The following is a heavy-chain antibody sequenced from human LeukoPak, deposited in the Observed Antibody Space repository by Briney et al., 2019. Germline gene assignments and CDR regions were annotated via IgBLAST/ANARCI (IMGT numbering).Heavy chain of an antibody. CDR1: GGSISSYY. J-gene: IGHJ5*02. D-gene: IGHD2-15*01. CDR3: ARDTPPYYCSGGSCYQGGIDP. CDR2: IYYSGST. Sequence: SETLSLTCTVSGGSISSYYWSWIRQPPGKGLEWIGYIYYSGSTNYNPSLKSRVTISVDTSKTQFSLKLSSVTAADTAVYYCARDTPPYYCSGGSCYQGGIDPWGQGTLVTVSS. V-gene: IGHV4-59*01.